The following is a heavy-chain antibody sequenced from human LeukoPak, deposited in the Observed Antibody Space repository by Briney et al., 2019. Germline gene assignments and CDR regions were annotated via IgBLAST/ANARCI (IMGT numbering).Heavy chain of an antibody. CDR2: INPNSGGT. CDR1: GYTFTSYY. D-gene: IGHD3-10*01. Sequence: GASVKVSCKASGYTFTSYYMHWVRQARGQGLEWMGWINPNSGGTNYAQNFQGRVTMTRDTSIRTVYMELSRLRSDDTAVYYCANTYALGNYYKGGFDPWGQGTLVTVSS. CDR3: ANTYALGNYYKGGFDP. V-gene: IGHV1-2*02. J-gene: IGHJ5*02.